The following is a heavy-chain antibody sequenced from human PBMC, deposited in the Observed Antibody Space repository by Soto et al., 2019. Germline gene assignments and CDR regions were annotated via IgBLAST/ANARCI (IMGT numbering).Heavy chain of an antibody. Sequence: VGSLRLSCAASGFTFSSHGMHWVRQAPGKGLEWVAVISYDGSNKYYADSVKGRFTISRDNSKNTLYLQMNSLRAEDTAVYYCAKDDLWFGELPAHAFDIWGQGTMVTVSS. D-gene: IGHD3-10*01. CDR2: ISYDGSNK. J-gene: IGHJ3*02. CDR1: GFTFSSHG. V-gene: IGHV3-30*18. CDR3: AKDDLWFGELPAHAFDI.